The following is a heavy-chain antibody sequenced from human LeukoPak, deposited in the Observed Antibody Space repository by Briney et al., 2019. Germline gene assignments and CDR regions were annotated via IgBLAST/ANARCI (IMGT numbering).Heavy chain of an antibody. CDR2: INPSGGST. J-gene: IGHJ4*02. Sequence: ASVKVSCKSSGYTFTSYYMHWVRQAPGQGLEWMGIINPSGGSTSYAQKFQGRVTMTRDTSTSTVYMELSSLRSEDTAVYYCARDLSSTDYGDYYGWLGYWGQGTLVTVSS. D-gene: IGHD4-17*01. CDR3: ARDLSSTDYGDYYGWLGY. V-gene: IGHV1-46*01. CDR1: GYTFTSYY.